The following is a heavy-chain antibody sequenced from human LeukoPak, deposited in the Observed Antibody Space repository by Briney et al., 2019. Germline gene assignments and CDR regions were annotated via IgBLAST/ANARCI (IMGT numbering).Heavy chain of an antibody. Sequence: ASVKVSCKASGFTFSIYDMNWVRQATGQGLEWMGWMNPNNGNTGYAQKFQGRVTMTRNTSISTAFMELSRLRSEDTAVYYCARGLGLAVAGNNWFDPWGQGTLVTVSS. J-gene: IGHJ5*02. CDR1: GFTFSIYD. CDR2: MNPNNGNT. V-gene: IGHV1-8*01. D-gene: IGHD6-19*01. CDR3: ARGLGLAVAGNNWFDP.